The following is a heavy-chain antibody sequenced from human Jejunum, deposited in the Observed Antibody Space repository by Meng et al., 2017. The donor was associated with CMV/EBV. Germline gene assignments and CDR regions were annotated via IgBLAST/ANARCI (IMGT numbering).Heavy chain of an antibody. CDR3: ARGDYDFWGGY. Sequence: FSTDERNWVRQAPGKGLEWISYISSTGSSIYYADSVKGRFTISRDNAKNSLYLQMNSLRAEDTAVYYCARGDYDFWGGYWGQGTLVTVSS. J-gene: IGHJ4*02. V-gene: IGHV3-48*03. CDR2: ISSTGSSI. D-gene: IGHD3-3*01. CDR1: FS.